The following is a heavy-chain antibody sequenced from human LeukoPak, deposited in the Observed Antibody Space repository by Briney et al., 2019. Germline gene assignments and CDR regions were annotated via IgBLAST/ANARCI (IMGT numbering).Heavy chain of an antibody. D-gene: IGHD3-3*01. V-gene: IGHV4-39*01. J-gene: IGHJ4*02. CDR2: IYCSGST. CDR3: ARHTTIFGHFGY. CDR1: GGSISSSSYY. Sequence: SETLSPTCTVSGGSISSSSYYWGWIRQPPGKGLEWIGSIYCSGSTYYNPSLKSRVTISVDTSKNQFSLKLSSVTAADTAVYYCARHTTIFGHFGYWGQGTLVTVSS.